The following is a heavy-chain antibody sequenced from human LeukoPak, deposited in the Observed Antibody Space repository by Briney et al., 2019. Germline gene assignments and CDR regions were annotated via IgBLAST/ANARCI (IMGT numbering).Heavy chain of an antibody. CDR1: GGSISSGSYY. J-gene: IGHJ4*02. Sequence: PSETLSLTCTVSGGSISSGSYYWSWIRQRAGKGLEWIGRIYTSGSTNYNPSLKSRVTISVDTSKNQFSLKLSSVTAADTAVYYCARDSTWADYWGQGTLVTVSS. V-gene: IGHV4-61*02. D-gene: IGHD5/OR15-5a*01. CDR2: IYTSGST. CDR3: ARDSTWADY.